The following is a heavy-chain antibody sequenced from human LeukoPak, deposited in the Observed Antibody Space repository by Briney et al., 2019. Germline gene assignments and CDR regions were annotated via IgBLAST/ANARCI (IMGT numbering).Heavy chain of an antibody. CDR2: IYYSGST. J-gene: IGHJ3*02. CDR1: GGSISGSSYY. D-gene: IGHD3-16*02. V-gene: IGHV4-39*07. Sequence: PSETLSLTCTVSGGSISGSSYYWGWIRQPPGKGLEWIGSIYYSGSTNYNPSLKSRVTISVDTSKNQFSLKLSSVTAADTAVYYCARGLRDYVWGSYRYTDSRGAFDIWGQGTMVTVSS. CDR3: ARGLRDYVWGSYRYTDSRGAFDI.